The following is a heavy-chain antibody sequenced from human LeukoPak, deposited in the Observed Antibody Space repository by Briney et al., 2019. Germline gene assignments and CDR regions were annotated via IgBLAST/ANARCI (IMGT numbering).Heavy chain of an antibody. V-gene: IGHV4-38-2*02. D-gene: IGHD5-18*01. Sequence: SETLSLTCTASGYSISSGYYWGWIRQPPGKGLEWIGSIYHSGSTYYNPSLKSRVTISVDTSKNQFSLKLSSVTAADTAVYYCARAGRTRGYSYGSKWFDPWGQGTLVTVSS. CDR2: IYHSGST. J-gene: IGHJ5*02. CDR1: GYSISSGYY. CDR3: ARAGRTRGYSYGSKWFDP.